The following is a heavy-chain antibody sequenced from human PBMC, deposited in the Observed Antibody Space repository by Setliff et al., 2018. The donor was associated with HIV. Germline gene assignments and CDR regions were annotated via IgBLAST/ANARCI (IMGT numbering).Heavy chain of an antibody. J-gene: IGHJ3*01. CDR1: GGTFSAYA. D-gene: IGHD2-15*01. V-gene: IGHV1-69*04. Sequence: SVKVSCKASGGTFSAYAVNWVRQAPGQGLEWMGRIISILGTPNYSHKFQGRVTITADKSTTTTYMELSSLRSDDTAIYYCSRDFHVLGYCSADSCPYDASDVWGQGTMVTVSS. CDR3: SRDFHVLGYCSADSCPYDASDV. CDR2: IISILGTP.